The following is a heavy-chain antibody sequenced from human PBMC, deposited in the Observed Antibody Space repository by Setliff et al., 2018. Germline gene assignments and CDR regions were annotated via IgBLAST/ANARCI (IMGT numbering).Heavy chain of an antibody. CDR3: ASLGMATMMDWYFDL. V-gene: IGHV4-34*01. D-gene: IGHD5-12*01. Sequence: SETLSLTCAVYGGSFGGYYWSWIRQPPGKGLEWIGEINHSGSTNYNPSLKSRVTISIDTSKNQFSLKLSSVTAADTAVYYCASLGMATMMDWYFDLWGRGTLVTVSS. CDR2: INHSGST. CDR1: GGSFGGYY. J-gene: IGHJ2*01.